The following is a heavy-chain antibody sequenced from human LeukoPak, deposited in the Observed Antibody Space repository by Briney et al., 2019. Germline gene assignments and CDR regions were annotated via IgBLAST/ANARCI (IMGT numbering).Heavy chain of an antibody. CDR3: ARQPENSFDSGYYYGWFDP. V-gene: IGHV4-39*01. D-gene: IGHD3-22*01. J-gene: IGHJ5*02. Sequence: SETLSLTCSVSGGSISSSTYYWAWIRQPPGKGLDWIGSIYYSGTTHYNASLKSRVIMSVDMSKNQISLRLSSVTPADTAVYYCARQPENSFDSGYYYGWFDPWGQGTLVTVSS. CDR1: GGSISSSTYY. CDR2: IYYSGTT.